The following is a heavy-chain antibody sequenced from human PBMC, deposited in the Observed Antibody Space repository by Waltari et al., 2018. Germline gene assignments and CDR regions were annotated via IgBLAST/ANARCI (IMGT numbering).Heavy chain of an antibody. CDR2: INPKSGVT. CDR1: GYIFIDHY. V-gene: IGHV1-2*06. D-gene: IGHD1-1*01. CDR3: AREVVRTTMVDP. J-gene: IGHJ5*02. Sequence: QVQLVQSGAEVKKPGDSVKVSCKASGYIFIDHYIHWIRQAPGQGPGGGGRINPKSGVTKDAQNFQGRVTMTRDTSVNTAYMQLTSLTSDDTALFYCAREVVRTTMVDPWGQGTLVTVSS.